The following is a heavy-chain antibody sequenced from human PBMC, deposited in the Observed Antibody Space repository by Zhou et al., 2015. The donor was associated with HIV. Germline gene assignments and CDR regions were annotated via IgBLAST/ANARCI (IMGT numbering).Heavy chain of an antibody. CDR2: IIPIFGTA. D-gene: IGHD3-3*01. CDR3: ARGNDFWSGYYSSYYYMDV. CDR1: GGTFSSYA. J-gene: IGHJ6*03. Sequence: QVQLVQSGAEVKKPGSSVKVSCKASGGTFSSYAISWVRQAPGQGLEWMGGIIPIFGTANYAQKFQGRVTITADESTSTAYMELSSLRSEDTAVYYCARGNDFWSGYYSSYYYMDVWGKGTTVTVSS. V-gene: IGHV1-69*01.